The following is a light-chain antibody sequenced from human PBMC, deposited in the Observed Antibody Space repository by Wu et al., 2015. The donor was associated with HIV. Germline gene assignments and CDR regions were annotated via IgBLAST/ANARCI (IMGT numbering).Light chain of an antibody. CDR2: AAS. CDR1: QDINNY. CDR3: QQDSSYPLT. V-gene: IGKV1-9*01. Sequence: DIQLTQSPSFLSASVGDRVAITCRASQDINNYLVWYQQKPGKALKLLIYAASSLQIGVPSRFSGSGSGTEFTLTINSLQPDDFAIYYCQQDSSYPLTFGPGTKVDIK. J-gene: IGKJ3*01.